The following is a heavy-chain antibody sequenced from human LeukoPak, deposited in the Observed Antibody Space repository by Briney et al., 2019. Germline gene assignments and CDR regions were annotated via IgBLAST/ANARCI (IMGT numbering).Heavy chain of an antibody. D-gene: IGHD5-18*01. J-gene: IGHJ4*02. CDR3: ARVWVYSYGPRYYFDY. V-gene: IGHV4-30-2*01. Sequence: SETLSLTCAVSGGSISSGGYSWSWIRQPPGKGLEWIGYIYHSGSTYYNPSLKSRVTMSVDRSKNQFSLKLSSVTAADTAVYYCARVWVYSYGPRYYFDYWGQGTLVTVSS. CDR1: GGSISSGGYS. CDR2: IYHSGST.